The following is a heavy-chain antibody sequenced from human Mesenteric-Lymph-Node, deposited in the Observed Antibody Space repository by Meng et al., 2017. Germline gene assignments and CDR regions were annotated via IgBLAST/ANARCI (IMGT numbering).Heavy chain of an antibody. D-gene: IGHD2-2*01. CDR3: VRDGSSSSGGTL. V-gene: IGHV4-4*07. CDR1: AGSISSFF. Sequence: GSLRLSCTVSAGSISSFFWTWIRQPAGKGLEWIGRIYASVSTNYNPSLKTRITMSVDTSKSQFSLKLTSITAADTAVYYCVRDGSSSSGGTLWGRGTLVTVSS. CDR2: IYASVST. J-gene: IGHJ2*01.